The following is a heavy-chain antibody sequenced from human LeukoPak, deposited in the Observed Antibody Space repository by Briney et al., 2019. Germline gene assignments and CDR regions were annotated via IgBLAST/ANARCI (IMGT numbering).Heavy chain of an antibody. CDR2: ISWNSGSI. CDR1: GFTFDDYA. V-gene: IGHV3-9*01. Sequence: GRSLRLSCAASGFTFDDYAMHWVRQAPGKGLEWVSGISWNSGSIGYADSVKGRFTISRDNAKNSLYLQMNSLRAEGTALYYCAKASYCSGGSCYVDYWGQGTLVTVSS. J-gene: IGHJ4*02. D-gene: IGHD2-15*01. CDR3: AKASYCSGGSCYVDY.